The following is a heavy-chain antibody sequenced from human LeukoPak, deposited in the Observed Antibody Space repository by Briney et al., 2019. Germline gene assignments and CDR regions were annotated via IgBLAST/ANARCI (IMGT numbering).Heavy chain of an antibody. CDR1: GFTFSSYG. D-gene: IGHD2-2*01. CDR3: AKEYCSSTSCYVYLDY. J-gene: IGHJ4*02. V-gene: IGHV3-30*18. Sequence: QPGRSLRLSCAASGFTFSSYGMPWVRQAPGKGLEWVAVISYDGSNKYYADSVKGRFTISRDNSKNTLYLQMNSLRAEGTAVYYCAKEYCSSTSCYVYLDYWGQGTLVTVSS. CDR2: ISYDGSNK.